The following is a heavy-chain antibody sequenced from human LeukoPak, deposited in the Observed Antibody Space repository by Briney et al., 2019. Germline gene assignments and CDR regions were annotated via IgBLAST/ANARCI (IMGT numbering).Heavy chain of an antibody. CDR1: GFTFRSYA. CDR2: ISGSGGST. J-gene: IGHJ6*04. CDR3: AELGITMIGGV. Sequence: GGSLRLSCAASGFTFRSYAMSWVRQAPGKGLEWVSAISGSGGSTYYADSVKGRFTISRDNAKNSLYLQMNSLRAEDTAVYYCAELGITMIGGVWGKGTTVTISS. V-gene: IGHV3-23*01. D-gene: IGHD3-10*02.